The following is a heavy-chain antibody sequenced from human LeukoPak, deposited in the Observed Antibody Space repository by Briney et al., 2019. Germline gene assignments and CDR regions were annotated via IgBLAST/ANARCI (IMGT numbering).Heavy chain of an antibody. J-gene: IGHJ4*02. D-gene: IGHD5-12*01. CDR3: ARILVASTHY. CDR1: GLTFGTYW. V-gene: IGHV3-74*01. CDR2: ISGDGNTT. Sequence: PGGSLRLSCAASGLTFGTYWMHWVRQAPGRGLVWVSRISGDGNTTNYADSVKGRFTISRDNAKNTLYLQMSSLRVEDTAVYYCARILVASTHYWGQGSLVTVSS.